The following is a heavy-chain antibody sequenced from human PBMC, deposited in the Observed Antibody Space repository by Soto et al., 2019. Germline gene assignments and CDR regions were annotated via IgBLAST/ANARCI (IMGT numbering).Heavy chain of an antibody. Sequence: ASVKVSCKASGYTFTSYYMHWVRQAPGQGLEWMGIINPSGGSTSYAQKFQGRVTMTRDTSTSTVYMELSSLRSEDTAVYYCASENPTYYYDSSGYRSYGMDVWGQGTTVTVS. CDR3: ASENPTYYYDSSGYRSYGMDV. V-gene: IGHV1-46*01. J-gene: IGHJ6*02. D-gene: IGHD3-22*01. CDR1: GYTFTSYY. CDR2: INPSGGST.